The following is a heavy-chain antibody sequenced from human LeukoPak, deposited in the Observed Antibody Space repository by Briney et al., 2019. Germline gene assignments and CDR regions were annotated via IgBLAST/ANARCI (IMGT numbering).Heavy chain of an antibody. J-gene: IGHJ4*02. Sequence: PGGSLRLSCAASGFIFSSYSMNWVRQAPGKGLEWVAYISTSSSIIYYSDSAKGRFTISRDNAKNSLFLQMNSLRAEDTAVYYCARDYGGSSPFDYWGQGTLVTVSS. CDR3: ARDYGGSSPFDY. D-gene: IGHD4-23*01. CDR2: ISTSSSII. V-gene: IGHV3-48*04. CDR1: GFIFSSYS.